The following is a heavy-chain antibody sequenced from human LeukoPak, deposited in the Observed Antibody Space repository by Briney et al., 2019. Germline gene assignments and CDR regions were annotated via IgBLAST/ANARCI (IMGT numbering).Heavy chain of an antibody. CDR1: GFTFSDYY. D-gene: IGHD1-26*01. Sequence: GGSLRLSRAASGFTFSDYYMSWIRQAPGKGLEWVSYISSSGSTIYYADSVKGRFTTSRDNAKNSLYLQMNSLRAEDTAVYYCARETRSGGSYFDYWGQGTLVTVSS. V-gene: IGHV3-11*01. J-gene: IGHJ4*02. CDR3: ARETRSGGSYFDY. CDR2: ISSSGSTI.